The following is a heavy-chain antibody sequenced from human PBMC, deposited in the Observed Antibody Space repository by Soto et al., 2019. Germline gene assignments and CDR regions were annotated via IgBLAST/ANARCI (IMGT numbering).Heavy chain of an antibody. CDR2: ISSSGSTI. V-gene: IGHV3-48*03. D-gene: IGHD6-19*01. CDR3: ARDGVAGTLY. J-gene: IGHJ4*02. CDR1: GFTFSSYE. Sequence: GGSLRLSCAASGFTFSSYEMNWVRQAPGKGLEWVSYISSSGSTIYYADSVKGRFTISRDNAKNSLYLQMNSLRAEDTSVYYCARDGVAGTLYWGQGTLVTVSS.